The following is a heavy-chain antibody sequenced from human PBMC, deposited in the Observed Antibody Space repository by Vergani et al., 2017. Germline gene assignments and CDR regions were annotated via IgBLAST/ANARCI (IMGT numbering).Heavy chain of an antibody. J-gene: IGHJ6*03. CDR2: IIPIFGTA. Sequence: QVQLVQSGAEVKKPGASVKVSCKVSGYTLTELSMHWVRQAPGKGLEWMGGIIPIFGTANYAQKFQGRVTITADESTSTAYMELSSLRSEDTAVYYCARAALTLYCSSTSCRPDYYYYYMDVWGKGTTVTVSS. V-gene: IGHV1-69*13. CDR1: GYTLTELS. D-gene: IGHD2-2*01. CDR3: ARAALTLYCSSTSCRPDYYYYYMDV.